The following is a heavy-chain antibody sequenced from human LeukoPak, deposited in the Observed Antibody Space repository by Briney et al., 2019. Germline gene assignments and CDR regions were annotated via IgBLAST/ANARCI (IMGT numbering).Heavy chain of an antibody. CDR3: AKLWGWRTHIDS. Sequence: GGSLRLSCTASGLFVSDSYMTWVRQAPGKGLEWVSIIYAGGSTYYTDSVKGRFTISRDNSNNMVYLQMNSLKIEDTAVYYCAKLWGWRTHIDSWGQGTVVTVSS. D-gene: IGHD3-3*01. CDR2: IYAGGST. V-gene: IGHV3-66*02. CDR1: GLFVSDSY. J-gene: IGHJ4*02.